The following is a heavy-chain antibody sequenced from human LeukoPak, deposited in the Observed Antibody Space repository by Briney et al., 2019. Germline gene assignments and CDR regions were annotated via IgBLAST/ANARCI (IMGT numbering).Heavy chain of an antibody. CDR2: IASDGSAQ. Sequence: PGGSLRLSCAASGFTLSSHGMQWVRQAPGKGLEWVTVIASDGSAQYYIDSVKGRFTTSRDNSKNMLYLQMNSLRTEDTAVYYCAREASVTNWYFDLWGRGALVSVSS. D-gene: IGHD2-2*01. V-gene: IGHV3-30*03. CDR3: AREASVTNWYFDL. J-gene: IGHJ2*01. CDR1: GFTLSSHG.